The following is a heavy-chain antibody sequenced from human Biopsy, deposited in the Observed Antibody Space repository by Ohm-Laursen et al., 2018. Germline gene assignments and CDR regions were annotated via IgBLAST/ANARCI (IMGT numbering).Heavy chain of an antibody. CDR2: IYSSGST. Sequence: GTLSLTSTVSGGSLSSYYWSWIRQPAGKGLEGIGRIYSSGSTNYNPSLKSRVTLSMDTSKRQFPLMLSFVTAADTAVYYCARWTPEYDSSRYYLDAFDIWGQGTKVTVSS. CDR1: GGSLSSYY. J-gene: IGHJ3*02. CDR3: ARWTPEYDSSRYYLDAFDI. D-gene: IGHD3-22*01. V-gene: IGHV4-4*07.